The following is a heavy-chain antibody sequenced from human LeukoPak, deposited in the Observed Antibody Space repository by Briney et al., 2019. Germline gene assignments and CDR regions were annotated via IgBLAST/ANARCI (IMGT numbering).Heavy chain of an antibody. D-gene: IGHD1-14*01. CDR1: GGSISSSSYY. Sequence: PSETLSLTCTVSGGSISSSSYYWGWIRQPPGKGLEWIGSIYYSGSTYYNPSLKSRVTISVDTSKNQFSLKLSSVTAADTAVYYCARGAVNPLWFDYWGQGTLVTVSS. V-gene: IGHV4-39*07. CDR2: IYYSGST. CDR3: ARGAVNPLWFDY. J-gene: IGHJ4*02.